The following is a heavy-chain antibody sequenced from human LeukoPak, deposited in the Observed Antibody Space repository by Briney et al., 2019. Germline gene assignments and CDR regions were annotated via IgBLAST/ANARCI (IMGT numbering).Heavy chain of an antibody. CDR2: IYYSGST. D-gene: IGHD6-19*01. Sequence: SETLSLTCTVSGGSISSYYWSWLRQPPGKGLEWIGYIYYSGSTNYNPSLKSRVTISVDTSKNQFSLKLSSVTAADTAVYYCARGSGWFREFDYWGQGTLVTVSS. CDR3: ARGSGWFREFDY. V-gene: IGHV4-59*01. J-gene: IGHJ4*02. CDR1: GGSISSYY.